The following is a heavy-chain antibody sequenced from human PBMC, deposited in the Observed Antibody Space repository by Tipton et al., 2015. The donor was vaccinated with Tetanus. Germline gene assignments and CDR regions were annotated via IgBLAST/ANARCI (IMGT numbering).Heavy chain of an antibody. CDR1: GFSFRDFG. V-gene: IGHV3-48*02. D-gene: IGHD2-21*01. Sequence: SLRFSCAASGFSFRDFGMNWVRQAPGKGLEWVSYISYSSTSIYYAASVKGRFVVSRDNAKNSLYLQMNTLRDDDTAVYYCARRGEARANWFDSWGQGTLVTVSS. J-gene: IGHJ5*01. CDR2: ISYSSTSI. CDR3: ARRGEARANWFDS.